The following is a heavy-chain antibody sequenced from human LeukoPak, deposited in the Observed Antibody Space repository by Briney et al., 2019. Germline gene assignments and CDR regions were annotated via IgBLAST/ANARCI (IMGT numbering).Heavy chain of an antibody. CDR2: ISSSSSYI. CDR3: ARPSRGHSYGSDY. CDR1: GFTFSSYS. Sequence: GGSLRLSCAASGFTFSSYSMNWARQAPGKGLEWVSSISSSSSYIYYADSVKGRFTISRDNAKNSLYLQMNSLRAEDTAVYYCARPSRGHSYGSDYWGQGTLVTVSS. V-gene: IGHV3-21*01. J-gene: IGHJ4*02. D-gene: IGHD5-18*01.